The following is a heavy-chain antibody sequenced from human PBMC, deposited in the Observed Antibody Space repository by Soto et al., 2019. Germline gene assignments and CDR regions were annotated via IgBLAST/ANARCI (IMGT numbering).Heavy chain of an antibody. CDR3: ARVRQLVGYFYYYMDV. Sequence: QVQLLQSGAEVKKPGASVKVSCKASGYTFTNYGITWVRQAPGQGLEWMGWISAYNGNTHHTQRIQGRVTMTTATSTSTAYMELRGLRSDDTAVYYWARVRQLVGYFYYYMDVWGKGTTVTVSS. J-gene: IGHJ6*03. CDR2: ISAYNGNT. V-gene: IGHV1-18*01. D-gene: IGHD6-6*01. CDR1: GYTFTNYG.